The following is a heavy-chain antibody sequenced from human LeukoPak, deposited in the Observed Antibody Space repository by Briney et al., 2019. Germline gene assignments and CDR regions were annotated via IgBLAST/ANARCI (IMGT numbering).Heavy chain of an antibody. CDR1: GGSISSYY. CDR3: ARKDPMGAGGFDY. Sequence: SETLSLTCTVSGGSISSYYWSWIRQPPGKGLEWIGYIYYSGSTNYNPSLKSRVTTSVDTSKNQFSLKLSSVTAADTAVYYCARKDPMGAGGFDYWGQGTLVTVSS. D-gene: IGHD1-26*01. V-gene: IGHV4-59*01. CDR2: IYYSGST. J-gene: IGHJ4*02.